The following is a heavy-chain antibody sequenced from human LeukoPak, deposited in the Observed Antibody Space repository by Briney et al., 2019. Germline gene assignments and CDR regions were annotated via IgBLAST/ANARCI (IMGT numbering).Heavy chain of an antibody. V-gene: IGHV3-7*01. Sequence: GGSLRLSCAASGFTFSSYWMSWVRQAPGKGLEWVANIKQDGSKKYYVDSVKGRFTISRDNAKNSLYLQMNSLRAEDTAVYYCARAPITMAARPDGFDYWGQGTLVTVSS. CDR1: GFTFSSYW. CDR2: IKQDGSKK. CDR3: ARAPITMAARPDGFDY. J-gene: IGHJ4*02. D-gene: IGHD6-6*01.